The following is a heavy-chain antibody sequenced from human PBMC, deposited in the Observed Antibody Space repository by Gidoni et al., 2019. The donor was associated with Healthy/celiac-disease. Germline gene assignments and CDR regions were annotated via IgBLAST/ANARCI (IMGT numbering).Heavy chain of an antibody. J-gene: IGHJ5*02. CDR2: IIPIFGTA. D-gene: IGHD3-10*02. CDR3: AGGSVCGELLSPGDP. Sequence: SSVKVSCKASGGTFSSYAISWVRQAPGQGLEWMGGIIPIFGTANYAQKFQGRVTITADESTSTAYMELSSLRSEDTAVYYCAGGSVCGELLSPGDPWGQGTLVTVSS. V-gene: IGHV1-69*01. CDR1: GGTFSSYA.